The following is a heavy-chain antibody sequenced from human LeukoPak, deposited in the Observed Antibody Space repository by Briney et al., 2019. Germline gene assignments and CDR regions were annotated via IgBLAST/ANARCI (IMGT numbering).Heavy chain of an antibody. V-gene: IGHV3-23*01. Sequence: SXXXXXVRQAPGXXLEWVSAISGSGGSTYYADSVKGRFTISRDNSKNTLYLQMNSLRAEDTAVYYCAKWNSGYDAFDIWGQGTMVTVSS. CDR1: SXX. CDR3: AKWNSGYDAFDI. J-gene: IGHJ3*02. D-gene: IGHD5-12*01. CDR2: ISGSGGST.